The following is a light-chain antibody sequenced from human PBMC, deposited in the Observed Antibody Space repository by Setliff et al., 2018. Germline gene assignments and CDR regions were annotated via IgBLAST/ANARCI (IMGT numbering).Light chain of an antibody. J-gene: IGLJ1*01. Sequence: QSALTQPASVSGSPGQSITISCTGTSTDVGGYNYVSWYQQHPGKAPKLMIYDVIQRPSGVSNRFSGSKSGNTASLTIPGLQAEDAADYYCCSFTTSSTYVFGSGTKVT. CDR3: CSFTTSSTYV. CDR2: DVI. V-gene: IGLV2-14*03. CDR1: STDVGGYNY.